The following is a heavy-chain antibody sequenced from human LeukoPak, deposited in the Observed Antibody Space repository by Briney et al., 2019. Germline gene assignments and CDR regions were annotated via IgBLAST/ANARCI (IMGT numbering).Heavy chain of an antibody. CDR2: ISYDGSNK. CDR3: ARVLTGTTSNFDS. J-gene: IGHJ4*02. V-gene: IGHV3-30-3*01. Sequence: GGSLRLSCAASGFTFSSYAMHWVRQAPGKGLEWVAVISYDGSNKYYADSVKGRFTISRDNSKNTLYLQMNSLRAEDTAVYYCARVLTGTTSNFDSWGQGTLVTVSS. CDR1: GFTFSSYA. D-gene: IGHD1-7*01.